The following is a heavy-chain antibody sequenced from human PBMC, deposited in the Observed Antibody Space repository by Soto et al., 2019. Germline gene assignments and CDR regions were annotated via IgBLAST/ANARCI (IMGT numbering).Heavy chain of an antibody. D-gene: IGHD2-2*01. CDR2: IHYSGST. CDR1: GGSVSTDSYY. J-gene: IGHJ4*02. V-gene: IGHV4-61*01. Sequence: QEQLQESGPGLVKPSETLSLTCTVSGGSVSTDSYYWSWIRQFPGKGLEWIGYIHYSGSTNYNPSHKSRITISIDTSKNQLSLKLSSVTAADTAVYYCAREVVPAAQFDYWGQGTLVTVSS. CDR3: AREVVPAAQFDY.